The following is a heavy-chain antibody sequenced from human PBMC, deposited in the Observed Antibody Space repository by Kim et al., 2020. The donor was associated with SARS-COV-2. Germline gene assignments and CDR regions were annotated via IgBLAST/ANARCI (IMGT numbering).Heavy chain of an antibody. J-gene: IGHJ6*03. D-gene: IGHD3-3*01. CDR3: ASSSQYYDFWSGYYSYYYYMDV. CDR2: MNPNSGNT. V-gene: IGHV1-8*01. Sequence: ASVKVSCKASGYTFTSYDINWVRQATGQGLEWMGWMNPNSGNTGYAQKFQGRVTMTRNTSISTAYMELSSLRSEDTAVYYCASSSQYYDFWSGYYSYYYYMDVWGKGTTVTVSS. CDR1: GYTFTSYD.